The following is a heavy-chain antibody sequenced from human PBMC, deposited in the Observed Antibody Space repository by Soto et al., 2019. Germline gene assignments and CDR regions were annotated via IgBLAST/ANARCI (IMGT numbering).Heavy chain of an antibody. CDR3: AKVPTMIVVVITTHFDY. Sequence: GGSLRLSCAASGFTFSSYAMSWVRQAPGKGLEWVSAISGSGGSTYYEDSVKGRFTISRDNSKNTLNLQMNSLRAEDTAVYYCAKVPTMIVVVITTHFDYWGQGTLVTVSS. CDR1: GFTFSSYA. D-gene: IGHD3-22*01. V-gene: IGHV3-23*01. CDR2: ISGSGGST. J-gene: IGHJ4*02.